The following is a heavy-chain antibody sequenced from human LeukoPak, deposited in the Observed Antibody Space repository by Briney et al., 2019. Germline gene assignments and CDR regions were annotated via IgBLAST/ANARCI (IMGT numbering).Heavy chain of an antibody. CDR1: GFTFSSYA. J-gene: IGHJ6*02. D-gene: IGHD2-15*01. Sequence: GRSLRFSCAASGFTFSSYAMHWVRQAPGKGLEWVAVISYDGSNKYYTDSVKGRFTISRDNSKNTLYLQMNSLRAEDTAVYYCAGSYYYYGMDVWGQGTTVTVSS. CDR2: ISYDGSNK. CDR3: AGSYYYYGMDV. V-gene: IGHV3-30*04.